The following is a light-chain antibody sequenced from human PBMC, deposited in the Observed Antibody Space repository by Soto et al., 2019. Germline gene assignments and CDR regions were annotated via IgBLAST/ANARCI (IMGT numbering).Light chain of an antibody. CDR3: QQYKNWPPWT. J-gene: IGKJ1*01. Sequence: DIQMTQSPSSLAASVGDRVTITCRASQKINTYLNWYQQKPGKAPKFLIYGASNLQSGVPSRFSGSGSGTDFTLTISGLQSDDFAVYFCQQYKNWPPWTFGHGTKVEIK. V-gene: IGKV1-39*01. CDR2: GAS. CDR1: QKINTY.